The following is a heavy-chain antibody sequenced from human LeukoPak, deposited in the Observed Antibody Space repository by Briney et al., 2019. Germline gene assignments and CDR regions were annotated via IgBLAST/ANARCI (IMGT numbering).Heavy chain of an antibody. CDR3: ARAGTNLGDYDY. Sequence: SETLSLTCAVYGGSFSGYYWSWIRQPPGKGLEWIGEINHSGSTNYNPSLKSRVTISVDTSKNEFSLNLSSVTAADTAVYYCARAGTNLGDYDYWGQGTLVTVSS. CDR1: GGSFSGYY. CDR2: INHSGST. V-gene: IGHV4-34*01. J-gene: IGHJ4*02. D-gene: IGHD4-17*01.